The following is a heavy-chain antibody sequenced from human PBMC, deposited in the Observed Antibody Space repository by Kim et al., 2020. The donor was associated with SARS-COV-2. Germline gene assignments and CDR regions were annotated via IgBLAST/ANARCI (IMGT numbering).Heavy chain of an antibody. V-gene: IGHV3-30*18. Sequence: GGSLRLSCAASGFTFSSYGMHWVRQAPGKGLEWVAVISYDGSNKYYADSVKGRFTISRDNSKNTLYLQMNSLRAEDTAVYYCAKDLSGWYYYGMDVWGQG. CDR2: ISYDGSNK. D-gene: IGHD6-19*01. CDR1: GFTFSSYG. CDR3: AKDLSGWYYYGMDV. J-gene: IGHJ6*02.